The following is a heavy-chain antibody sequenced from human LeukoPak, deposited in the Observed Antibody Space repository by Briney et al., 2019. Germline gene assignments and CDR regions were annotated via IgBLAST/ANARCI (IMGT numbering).Heavy chain of an antibody. D-gene: IGHD3-9*01. J-gene: IGHJ4*02. CDR2: IYPGDSDT. Sequence: GESLKISCKGYGYSFTSYWIGWVRQMPGKGLEWMGIIYPGDSDTRYSPSFQGQVTISADKSISTAYLQWSSLKASDTAMYYCARSTFDWLSESDYWGQGTLVTVSS. CDR1: GYSFTSYW. CDR3: ARSTFDWLSESDY. V-gene: IGHV5-51*01.